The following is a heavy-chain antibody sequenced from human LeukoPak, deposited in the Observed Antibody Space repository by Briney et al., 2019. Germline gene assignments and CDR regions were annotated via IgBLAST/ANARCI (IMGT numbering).Heavy chain of an antibody. J-gene: IGHJ4*02. Sequence: PGGSLRLSCAASGFPVDSNYMNWVRQAPGKGLEWVSLIYSRGGTSHADSVKGRFTISRDSSKNTLFLQMNSLRVEDTAVYYCARDPPGITASGTYYWGQGTLVTVSS. CDR3: ARDPPGITASGTYY. CDR1: GFPVDSNY. D-gene: IGHD6-13*01. V-gene: IGHV3-53*01. CDR2: IYSRGGT.